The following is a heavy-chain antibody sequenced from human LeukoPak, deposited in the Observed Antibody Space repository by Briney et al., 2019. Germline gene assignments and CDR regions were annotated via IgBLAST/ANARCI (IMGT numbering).Heavy chain of an antibody. CDR2: IYYSGST. CDR3: ARDYRRSWYQGGWFDP. V-gene: IGHV4-59*12. D-gene: IGHD6-13*01. Sequence: SSETLSLTCTVSGGSISSYYWSWIRQPPGKGLEWIGYIYYSGSTNYNPSLKSRVTISVDTSKNQFSLKLSSVTAADTAVYYCARDYRRSWYQGGWFDPWGQGTLVTVSS. CDR1: GGSISSYY. J-gene: IGHJ5*02.